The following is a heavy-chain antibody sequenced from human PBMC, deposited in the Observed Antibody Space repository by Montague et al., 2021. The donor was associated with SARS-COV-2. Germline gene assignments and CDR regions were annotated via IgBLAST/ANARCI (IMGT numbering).Heavy chain of an antibody. D-gene: IGHD2/OR15-2a*01. V-gene: IGHV4-59*01. J-gene: IGHJ5*02. Sequence: SETLSLTCTVSGGSLSSDYWSWFLQPPGKELVWIVYIFYRGSTTYNPSLMSRVTLSVDTSKKQFSLMVYSVTAAETAVYYCARERQCNWFDAWGQGTLVTVSS. CDR3: ARERQCNWFDA. CDR2: IFYRGST. CDR1: GGSLSSDY.